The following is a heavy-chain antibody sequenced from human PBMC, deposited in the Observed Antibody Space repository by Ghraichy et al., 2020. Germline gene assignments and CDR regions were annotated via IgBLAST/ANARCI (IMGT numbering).Heavy chain of an antibody. V-gene: IGHV3-15*01. Sequence: GESLNISCAASGFTFSNAWMSWVRQAPGKGLEWVGRIKSKTDGGTTDYAAPVKGRFTISRDDSKNTLYLQMNSLKTEDTAVYYCTTDQRVGATHPFDYWGQGTLVTVSS. CDR3: TTDQRVGATHPFDY. D-gene: IGHD3-16*01. CDR2: IKSKTDGGTT. CDR1: GFTFSNAW. J-gene: IGHJ4*02.